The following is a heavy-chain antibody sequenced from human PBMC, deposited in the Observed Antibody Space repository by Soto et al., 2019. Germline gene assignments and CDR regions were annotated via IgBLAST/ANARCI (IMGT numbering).Heavy chain of an antibody. Sequence: EVQLLESGGGLVQPGGSLRLSCAASGSSFSAYAMNWVRQAPGKGLEWVSAISRSGDYTFYSDSVKGRFTISRDNSRNTVYMEMNSLRAEDTAVYYCAKGGFWVYYGMDVWGQGTTVSVSS. CDR1: GSSFSAYA. CDR3: AKGGFWVYYGMDV. J-gene: IGHJ6*02. D-gene: IGHD7-27*01. V-gene: IGHV3-23*01. CDR2: ISRSGDYT.